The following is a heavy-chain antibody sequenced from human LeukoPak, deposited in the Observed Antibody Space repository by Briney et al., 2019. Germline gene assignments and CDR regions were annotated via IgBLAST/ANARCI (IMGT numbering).Heavy chain of an antibody. CDR1: GGSISSHY. Sequence: SQTLSLTCTVSGGSISSHYWSWIRQPPGHGLEWIGYIYNSGSTNYNPSLKSRVTISLDTSKNQFSLHLTSVTAADTAVYFCARDDYGVFDAFDVWGQGTVVTVSS. V-gene: IGHV4-59*08. D-gene: IGHD3-16*01. J-gene: IGHJ3*01. CDR3: ARDDYGVFDAFDV. CDR2: IYNSGST.